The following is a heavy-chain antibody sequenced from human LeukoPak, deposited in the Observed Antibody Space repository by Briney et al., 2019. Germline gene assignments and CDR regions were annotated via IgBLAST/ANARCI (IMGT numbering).Heavy chain of an antibody. CDR2: ISSSSSTI. J-gene: IGHJ4*02. CDR1: RLTFSSYS. V-gene: IGHV3-48*01. D-gene: IGHD6-19*01. CDR3: ASAAVTGGTYFDY. Sequence: GGSLRLSCAASRLTFSSYSMSWVRHAPGKGLEWVSYISSSSSTISYADSVKGRFTISRDNAKNSLYLQMNSLSAEDTAVYYCASAAVTGGTYFDYWGQGTLVTVSS.